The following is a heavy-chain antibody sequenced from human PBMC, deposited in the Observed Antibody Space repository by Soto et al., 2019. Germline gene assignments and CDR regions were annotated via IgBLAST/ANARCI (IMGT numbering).Heavy chain of an antibody. D-gene: IGHD6-19*01. V-gene: IGHV3-74*01. CDR2: INSDGSSI. CDR3: ARETGYSSGWRQDY. CDR1: GFTFSSYW. Sequence: EVQLVESGGGLVQPGGSLRLSCAASGFTFSSYWMHWVRQAPGKGLVLVSRINSDGSSISYADSVKGRFTISRDNAKNTLYLQMNSLRVEDTAVYYCARETGYSSGWRQDYWGQGTLVAVSS. J-gene: IGHJ4*02.